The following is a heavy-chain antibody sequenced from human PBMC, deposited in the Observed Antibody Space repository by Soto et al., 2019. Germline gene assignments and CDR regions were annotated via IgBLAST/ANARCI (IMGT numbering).Heavy chain of an antibody. CDR1: GFTFSSYA. J-gene: IGHJ5*02. D-gene: IGHD3-10*01. Sequence: TGGSLRLSCAASGFTFSSYAMHWVRQAPGKGLEWVAVISYDGSNKYYADSVKGRFTISRDNSKNTLYLQMNSLRAEDTAVYYCAKRVLLWFGELLYDPPDGNWFDPWGQGTLVTVSS. CDR2: ISYDGSNK. CDR3: AKRVLLWFGELLYDPPDGNWFDP. V-gene: IGHV3-30-3*02.